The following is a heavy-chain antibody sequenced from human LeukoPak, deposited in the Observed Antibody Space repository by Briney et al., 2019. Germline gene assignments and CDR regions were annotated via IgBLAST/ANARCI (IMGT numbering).Heavy chain of an antibody. CDR3: AREQWDYRSYYASSGYHDY. CDR2: IYTSRST. CDR1: GGSISSGSYF. V-gene: IGHV4-61*02. D-gene: IGHD3-22*01. Sequence: SETLSLTCTVSGGSISSGSYFWSWIRQPAGKGLEWIGRIYTSRSTNYNPYLKSRVTISVDTSRNQFYLNLTSVTAADTAMYYCAREQWDYRSYYASSGYHDYWGQGTLVTVSS. J-gene: IGHJ4*02.